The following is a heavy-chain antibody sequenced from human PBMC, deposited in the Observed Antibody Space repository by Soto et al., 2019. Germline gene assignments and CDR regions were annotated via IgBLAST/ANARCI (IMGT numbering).Heavy chain of an antibody. Sequence: SETLSLTCAVYGGSFSGYYWSWIRQPPGKGLEWIGEINHSGSTNYNPSLKSRVTISVDTSKNQFSLKLSSVTAADTAVYYCAMGGHQTLAYWGQGTLVTVSS. CDR1: GGSFSGYY. CDR3: AMGGHQTLAY. CDR2: INHSGST. J-gene: IGHJ4*02. V-gene: IGHV4-34*01.